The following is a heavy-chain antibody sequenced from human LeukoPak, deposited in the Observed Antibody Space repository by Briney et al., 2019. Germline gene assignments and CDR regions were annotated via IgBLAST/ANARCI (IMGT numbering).Heavy chain of an antibody. V-gene: IGHV1-8*01. CDR2: INPNSGNT. J-gene: IGHJ5*02. D-gene: IGHD2-2*01. CDR1: GYTFSSYA. CDR3: ARAYCSSTSCYVSWFDP. Sequence: ASLKVSCTASGYTFSSYAVNWVRHTTGQGREWMGWINPNSGNTGYAQKFQGRVTMTRNTSISTAYMELSSLRSEDTAVYYCARAYCSSTSCYVSWFDPWGQGTLVTVSS.